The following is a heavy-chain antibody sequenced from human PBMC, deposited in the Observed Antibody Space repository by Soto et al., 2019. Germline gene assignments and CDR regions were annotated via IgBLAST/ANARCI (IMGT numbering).Heavy chain of an antibody. J-gene: IGHJ4*02. V-gene: IGHV4-59*08. CDR1: GGSISSYY. Sequence: SETLSLTCTVSGGSISSYYWSWIRQPPGKGLEWIGYIYYSGSTNYNPSLKSRVTISVDTSKNQFSLKLSSVTAADTAVYYCARGSVVDSSGYDWGQGTLVTVSS. CDR3: ARGSVVDSSGYD. CDR2: IYYSGST. D-gene: IGHD3-22*01.